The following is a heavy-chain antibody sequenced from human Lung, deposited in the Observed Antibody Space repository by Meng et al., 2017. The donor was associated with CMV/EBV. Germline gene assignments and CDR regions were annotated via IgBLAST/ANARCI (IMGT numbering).Heavy chain of an antibody. CDR1: GYTFTGYG. J-gene: IGHJ4*01. V-gene: IGHV1-18*01. CDR3: ARDRVGEPTFDY. D-gene: IGHD1-26*01. Sequence: ASVKVSXKTSGYTFTGYGISWVRQAPGQGLEWMGWISTYNDDKTYVQKFQTRVTMTTDRSTSTAYMELRNLRSDDTAVYYCARDRVGEPTFDYSGQRTLVTVSS. CDR2: ISTYNDDK.